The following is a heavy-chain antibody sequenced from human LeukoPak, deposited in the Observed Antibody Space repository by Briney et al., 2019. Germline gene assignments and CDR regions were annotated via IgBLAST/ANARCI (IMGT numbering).Heavy chain of an antibody. J-gene: IGHJ4*02. Sequence: GGSLRLSCAASGFAFSSYAMSWVRQAPGKGLEWVSGISGSGDNTYYADSVKGRFTISRDNSKNTLYVQVNSLGTEDTAAYYCAKGSYYDSSGSFYFDYWGQGTQVTVSS. D-gene: IGHD3-22*01. V-gene: IGHV3-23*01. CDR1: GFAFSSYA. CDR3: AKGSYYDSSGSFYFDY. CDR2: ISGSGDNT.